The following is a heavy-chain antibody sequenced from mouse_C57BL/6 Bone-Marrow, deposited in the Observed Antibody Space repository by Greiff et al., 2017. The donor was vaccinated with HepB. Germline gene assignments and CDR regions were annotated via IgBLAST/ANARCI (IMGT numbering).Heavy chain of an antibody. CDR3: TPSYYGSSFFDY. Sequence: DVQLQESGGGLVQPGGSMKLSCVASGFTFSNYWMNWVRQSPEKGLEWVAQIRLKSDNYATHYAESVKGRFTISRDDSKSSVYLQMNNLRAEDTGNYYCTPSYYGSSFFDYWGQGTTLTVSS. V-gene: IGHV6-3*01. J-gene: IGHJ2*01. CDR1: GFTFSNYW. CDR2: IRLKSDNYAT. D-gene: IGHD1-1*01.